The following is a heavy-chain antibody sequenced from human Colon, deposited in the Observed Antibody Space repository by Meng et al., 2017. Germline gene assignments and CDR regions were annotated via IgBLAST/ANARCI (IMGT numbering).Heavy chain of an antibody. CDR3: ARLIAGWPFYFDY. V-gene: IGHV4-61*01. Sequence: QVQLQASGRGLVRPSDTLSLPCNVSGGSVRSGSHYWSWIRQPPGKGLEWIGYMFHSGTTKYNPSLKSRVSMSVDTTKNQFYLKLTSVTVADTAVFYCARLIAGWPFYFDYWGQGILVTVSS. CDR2: MFHSGTT. J-gene: IGHJ4*02. D-gene: IGHD6-19*01. CDR1: GGSVRSGSHY.